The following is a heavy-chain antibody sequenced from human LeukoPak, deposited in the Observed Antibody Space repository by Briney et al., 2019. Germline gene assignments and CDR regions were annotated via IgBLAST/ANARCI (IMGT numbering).Heavy chain of an antibody. CDR1: GYSISSGYY. D-gene: IGHD6-13*01. CDR2: IYRRGTT. CDR3: ARGIVAAAGLDY. J-gene: IGHJ4*02. V-gene: IGHV4-38-2*02. Sequence: SETLSLTCTVSGYSISSGYYWGWIRQPPGKGLEWIGSIYRRGTTYYNPSLKSRVTISVDTSKNQFSLKLSSVTAADTAVYYCARGIVAAAGLDYWGQGTLVTVSS.